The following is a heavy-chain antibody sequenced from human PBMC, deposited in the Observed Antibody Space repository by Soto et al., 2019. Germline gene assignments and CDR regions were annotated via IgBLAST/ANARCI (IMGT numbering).Heavy chain of an antibody. V-gene: IGHV1-69*13. J-gene: IGHJ3*02. D-gene: IGHD5-18*01. CDR1: GGTFSSYA. CDR3: AREGGYSYGSAFDI. CDR2: IIPIFGTA. Sequence: ASVKVSCKASGGTFSSYAISWVRQAPGQGLEWMGGIIPIFGTANYAQKFQGRVTITADESTSTAYMELSSLRSEDTAVYYCAREGGYSYGSAFDIWGQGTMVTLSS.